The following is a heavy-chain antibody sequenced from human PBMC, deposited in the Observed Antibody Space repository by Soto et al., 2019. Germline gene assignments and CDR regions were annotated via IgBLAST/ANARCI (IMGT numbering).Heavy chain of an antibody. Sequence: EVQLLDSGGDLAQPGGSLRLSCTASGFTFSSFGMAWVRQAPGKGLEWVSAISGSGDSSYYADSVKDRFTISRDNPTNTLYLQMNNPRAEDTAVYYCAKVGIGMFSHKHHFDHWGQGTQVTVSS. CDR3: AKVGIGMFSHKHHFDH. D-gene: IGHD2-2*03. CDR2: ISGSGDSS. V-gene: IGHV3-23*01. CDR1: GFTFSSFG. J-gene: IGHJ4*02.